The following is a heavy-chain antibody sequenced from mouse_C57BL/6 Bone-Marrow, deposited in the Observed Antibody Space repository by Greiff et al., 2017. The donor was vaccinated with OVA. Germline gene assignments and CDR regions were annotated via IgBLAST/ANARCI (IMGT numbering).Heavy chain of an antibody. Sequence: EVQLQQSGPELVKPGDSVKISCKASGYSFTGYFMNWVMQSHGTSLEWIGRINPYNGDTFYNQKFKGKATLTVDKSSSTAHMELRSRTSEDSSVYSCARRGITTVGYWYFDVWGTGTTVTVSS. CDR2: INPYNGDT. CDR1: GYSFTGYF. CDR3: ARRGITTVGYWYFDV. V-gene: IGHV1-20*01. J-gene: IGHJ1*03. D-gene: IGHD1-1*01.